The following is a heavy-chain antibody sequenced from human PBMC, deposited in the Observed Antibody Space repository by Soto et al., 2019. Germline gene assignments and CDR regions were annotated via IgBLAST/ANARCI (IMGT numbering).Heavy chain of an antibody. V-gene: IGHV1-2*04. CDR1: GYTFTGYY. CDR2: INPNSGGT. CDR3: ARDRKPPTISYGMDV. J-gene: IGHJ6*02. Sequence: GASVKVSCKASGYTFTGYYMHWVRQAPGQGLEWMGWINPNSGGTNYAQKFQGWVTMTRDTSISTAYMELSRLGSDDTAVYYCARDRKPPTISYGMDVWGQGTTVTVSS. D-gene: IGHD1-26*01.